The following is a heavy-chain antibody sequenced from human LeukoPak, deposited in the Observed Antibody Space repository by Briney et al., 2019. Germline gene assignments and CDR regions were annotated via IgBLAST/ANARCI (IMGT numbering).Heavy chain of an antibody. Sequence: ASVKVSCKASGYTFTSYDINWVRQATGQGLEWMGWMNPNSGSTGYAQKFQGRVTMTRNTSISTAYMELSSLRSEDTAVYYCARVILVRGVIHYYYYGMDVWGQGTTVTVSS. J-gene: IGHJ6*02. V-gene: IGHV1-8*01. D-gene: IGHD3-10*01. CDR3: ARVILVRGVIHYYYYGMDV. CDR1: GYTFTSYD. CDR2: MNPNSGST.